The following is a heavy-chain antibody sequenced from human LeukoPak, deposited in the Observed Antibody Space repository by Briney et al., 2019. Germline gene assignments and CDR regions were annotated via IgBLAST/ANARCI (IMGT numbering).Heavy chain of an antibody. Sequence: PGGSLRLSCAASGFTFSSYGMHWVRQAPGKGLEWVAFIRYDGSNKYYADSVKGRFTISRDNSKNTLYLQMNSLRAEDTAVYYCAPRGGSMVRGNRPNWFDPWGQGTLVTVSP. J-gene: IGHJ5*02. D-gene: IGHD3-10*01. V-gene: IGHV3-30*02. CDR3: APRGGSMVRGNRPNWFDP. CDR2: IRYDGSNK. CDR1: GFTFSSYG.